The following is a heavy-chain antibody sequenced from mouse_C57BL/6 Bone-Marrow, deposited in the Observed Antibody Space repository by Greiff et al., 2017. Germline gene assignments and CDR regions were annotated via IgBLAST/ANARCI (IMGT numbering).Heavy chain of an antibody. CDR2: IDPENGDT. CDR1: GFNIKDDY. D-gene: IGHD3-1*01. V-gene: IGHV14-4*01. CDR3: TSQLYAMDY. J-gene: IGHJ4*01. Sequence: VQLQQSGAELVRPGASVKLSCTASGFNIKDDYMHWVKQRPEQGLEWIGWIDPENGDTEYGSKFQGKATITADTSSNTAYLQPSILTSEDTAVYYCTSQLYAMDYWGQGTSVTVSS.